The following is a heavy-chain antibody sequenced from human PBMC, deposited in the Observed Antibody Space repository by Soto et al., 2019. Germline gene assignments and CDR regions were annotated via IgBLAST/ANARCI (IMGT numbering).Heavy chain of an antibody. V-gene: IGHV4-61*01. D-gene: IGHD3-3*01. CDR2: IYYSGST. Sequence: QVQLQESGPGLVKPSETLSLTCTVSGGSVSSGSYYWSWIRQPPGKGLEWIGYIYYSGSTKYNPPLKSRVTISADTSKTQFSLKLSSVTAADTAVYYCARAISDFWCGYHRFDPWGQGTLVTVSS. CDR1: GGSVSSGSYY. J-gene: IGHJ5*02. CDR3: ARAISDFWCGYHRFDP.